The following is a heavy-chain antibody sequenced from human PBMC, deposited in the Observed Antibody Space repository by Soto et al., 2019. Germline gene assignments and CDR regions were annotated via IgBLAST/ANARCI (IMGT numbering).Heavy chain of an antibody. D-gene: IGHD1-26*01. CDR1: GGTFSSYA. Sequence: GASVKVSCKASGGTFSSYAISWVRQAPGQGLEWMGGIIPIFGTANYAQKFQGRVTITADESTSTAYMELSSLRSEDTAVYYCARCIEPQYYCYYGTDVWGQGTTVTVSS. J-gene: IGHJ6*02. CDR2: IIPIFGTA. CDR3: ARCIEPQYYCYYGTDV. V-gene: IGHV1-69*13.